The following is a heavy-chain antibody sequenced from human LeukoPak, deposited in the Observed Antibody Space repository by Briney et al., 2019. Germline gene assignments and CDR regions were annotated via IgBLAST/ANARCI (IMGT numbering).Heavy chain of an antibody. CDR1: GGSFSGYY. Sequence: PSETLSLTCAVHGGSFSGYYWSWIRQPPGKGLEWIGEISHSGSTNYNPSLKSRVTISVDTSKNQFSLKLSSVTAADTAVYYCARGLVVIRWFDPWGQGTLVTVSS. D-gene: IGHD2-15*01. J-gene: IGHJ5*02. CDR2: ISHSGST. CDR3: ARGLVVIRWFDP. V-gene: IGHV4-34*01.